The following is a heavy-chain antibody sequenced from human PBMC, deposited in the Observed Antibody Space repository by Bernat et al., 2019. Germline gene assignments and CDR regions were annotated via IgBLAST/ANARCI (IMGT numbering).Heavy chain of an antibody. CDR2: IDPSDSYT. J-gene: IGHJ6*02. V-gene: IGHV5-10-1*03. Sequence: EVQLVQSGAEVKKPGESLRISCKGSGYSFTSYWISWVRQMPGKGLEWMGRIDPSDSYTNYSPSFQGHVTITADKSISTAYLQWSSLKASDTAMYYCARGKVPAANFYYGMDVWGQGTTVTVSS. CDR1: GYSFTSYW. CDR3: ARGKVPAANFYYGMDV. D-gene: IGHD2-2*01.